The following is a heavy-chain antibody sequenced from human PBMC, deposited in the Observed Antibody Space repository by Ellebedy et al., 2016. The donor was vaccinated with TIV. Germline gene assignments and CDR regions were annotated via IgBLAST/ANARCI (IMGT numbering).Heavy chain of an antibody. CDR3: ARFTYYYGSGSEKGYYYYGMDV. V-gene: IGHV2-70*01. D-gene: IGHD3-10*01. CDR2: IDWDDDK. CDR1: GFSLSTSGMC. J-gene: IGHJ6*02. Sequence: SGPTLVXPTQPLTLTCTFSGFSLSTSGMCVSWIRQPPGKALEWLALIDWDDDKYYSTSLKTRLTISKDTSKNQVVLTMTNMDPVDTATYYCARFTYYYGSGSEKGYYYYGMDVWGQGTTVTVSS.